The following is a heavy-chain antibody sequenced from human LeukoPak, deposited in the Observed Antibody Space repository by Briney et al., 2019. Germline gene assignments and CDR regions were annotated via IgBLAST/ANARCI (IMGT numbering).Heavy chain of an antibody. D-gene: IGHD3-16*01. CDR2: IRSKANSYAT. CDR1: GFTFSGSA. V-gene: IGHV3-73*01. J-gene: IGHJ4*02. CDR3: TSQGVIDY. Sequence: GGSLKLSCAAPGFTFSGSARHWVRQASGKGPEWVGRIRSKANSYATAYAASVKGRFTISRDDSKNTAYLQMNSLKTEDTAVYYCTSQGVIDYWGQGTLVTVSS.